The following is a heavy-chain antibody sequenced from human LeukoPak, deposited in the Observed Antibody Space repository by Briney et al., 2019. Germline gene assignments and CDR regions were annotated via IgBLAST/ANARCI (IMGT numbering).Heavy chain of an antibody. D-gene: IGHD2-21*01. Sequence: SETLSLTCTVSVGSISTYYCTWIRQRPGKGLEWIGHIYYSGSTNYNPSHKSRVTISVDTFKNQIYLKLTSLTAADTAVYSWAKGGKGFPLGLRFDSWGQGTLVSVSS. CDR1: VGSISTYY. CDR2: IYYSGST. J-gene: IGHJ4*02. CDR3: AKGGKGFPLGLRFDS. V-gene: IGHV4-59*01.